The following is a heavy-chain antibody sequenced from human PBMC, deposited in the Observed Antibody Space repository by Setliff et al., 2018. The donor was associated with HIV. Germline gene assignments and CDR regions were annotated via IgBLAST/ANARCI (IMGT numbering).Heavy chain of an antibody. CDR3: ARGEPSILIEPAAFFDY. CDR2: ISSSGTIM. D-gene: IGHD2-2*01. Sequence: PGGSLRLSCAASGFTFSNFEMNWVRQAPGKGLEWVSYISSSGTIMHCADSVKGRFTISRDNAKNSLYLQMNSLRAEDTAVYFCARGEPSILIEPAAFFDYWGQGTLVTVSS. V-gene: IGHV3-48*03. CDR1: GFTFSNFE. J-gene: IGHJ4*02.